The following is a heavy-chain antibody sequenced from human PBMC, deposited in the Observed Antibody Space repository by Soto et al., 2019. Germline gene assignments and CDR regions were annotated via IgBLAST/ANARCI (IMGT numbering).Heavy chain of an antibody. J-gene: IGHJ4*02. CDR3: ASQYQLLWKESLDY. D-gene: IGHD2-2*01. V-gene: IGHV1-69*02. CDR1: GGTFSSYT. CDR2: IIPILGIA. Sequence: QVQLVQSGAEVKKPGSSVKVSCKASGGTFSSYTISWVRQAPGQGLEWMGRIIPILGIANYAQKFQGRVTITADKSTSTAYMELSSLRSEDTAVYYCASQYQLLWKESLDYWGQGTLVTVSS.